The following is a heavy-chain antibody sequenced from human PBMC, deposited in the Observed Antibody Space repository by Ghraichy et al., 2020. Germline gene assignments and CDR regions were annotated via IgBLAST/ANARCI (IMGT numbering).Heavy chain of an antibody. CDR3: ARRPPLIPLTDDYFDY. CDR1: GGSISSSSSY. CDR2: IYNSGRT. V-gene: IGHV4-39*01. Sequence: SETLSLTCSVSGGSISSSSSYWGWIRQPPGKGLEWIGHIYNSGRTYYNPSLKSRVTISVDTSKNQFSLNVRTVTAADTAVYYCARRPPLIPLTDDYFDYWGQGTVVTVSS. D-gene: IGHD7-27*01. J-gene: IGHJ4*02.